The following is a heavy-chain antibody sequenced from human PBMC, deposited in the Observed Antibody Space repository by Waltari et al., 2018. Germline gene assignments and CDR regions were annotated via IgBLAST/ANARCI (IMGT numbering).Heavy chain of an antibody. CDR1: GFTVSSNY. CDR2: IYSGGSI. J-gene: IGHJ2*01. V-gene: IGHV3-53*01. CDR3: AREAPGYFDL. Sequence: EVQLEESGGGLIQPGGSLRLSCAASGFTVSSNYMSWVRQAPGKGLECVSVIYSGGSIYYADSVKGRFTISRGNSKNTVYLQMNSLRVEDTAVYYCAREAPGYFDLWGRGTLVTVSS.